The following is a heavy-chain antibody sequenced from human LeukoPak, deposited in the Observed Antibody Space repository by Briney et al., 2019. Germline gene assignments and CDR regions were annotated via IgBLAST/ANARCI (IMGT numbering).Heavy chain of an antibody. J-gene: IGHJ4*02. CDR3: ARWWGYVY. CDR2: IKQDGSEK. CDR1: GDSISNNNW. Sequence: ETLSLTCVVSGDSISNNNWWSWVRQSPGKGLEWVANIKQDGSEKYYVDSVKGRFTISRDNAKNSLYLQMNSLRAEDTAVYYCARWWGYVYWGQGTLVTVSS. D-gene: IGHD2-21*01. V-gene: IGHV3-7*01.